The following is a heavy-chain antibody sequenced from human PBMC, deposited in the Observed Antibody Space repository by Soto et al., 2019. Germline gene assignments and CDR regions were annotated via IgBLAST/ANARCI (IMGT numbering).Heavy chain of an antibody. V-gene: IGHV3-23*01. J-gene: IGHJ4*02. CDR2: IYGGGNGP. D-gene: IGHD3-10*01. CDR1: GFTFSDFA. Sequence: EVQVLESGGGLVQPGGSLRLSCAATGFTFSDFAMSWVRQAPGKGLEWVSRIYGGGNGPHYADSVKGRVTISRDNSKNTLDLQMNSLRADDTAVYYCAKMEGMVPWAYSFDYWGQGTLVTVSS. CDR3: AKMEGMVPWAYSFDY.